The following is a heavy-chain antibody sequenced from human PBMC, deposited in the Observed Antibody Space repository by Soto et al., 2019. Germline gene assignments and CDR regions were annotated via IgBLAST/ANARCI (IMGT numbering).Heavy chain of an antibody. D-gene: IGHD1-1*01. J-gene: IGHJ5*02. Sequence: QVQLVQSGAEVKKPGASVKVSCKASGYTFINHGISWVRQAPGQGLEWMGWISAYNANTNYAQKFQGRVTMTTDTSTSSAYMELKSLTSDDTAVYYCARDGITGTERLDPWGQGTLVPVSS. CDR3: ARDGITGTERLDP. CDR1: GYTFINHG. CDR2: ISAYNANT. V-gene: IGHV1-18*01.